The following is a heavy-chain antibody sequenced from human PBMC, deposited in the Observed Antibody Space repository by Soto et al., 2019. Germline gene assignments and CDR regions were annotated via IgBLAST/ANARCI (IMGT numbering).Heavy chain of an antibody. CDR3: ARASPLSLRYFDWLLSPPDA. V-gene: IGHV3-30-3*01. CDR2: ISYDGSNK. Sequence: GSLRLSCAASGFTFSSYAMHWVRQAPGKGLEWVAVISYDGSNKYYADSVKGRFTISRDNSKNTLYLQMNSLRAEDTAVYYCARASPLSLRYFDWLLSPPDAWGQGTLVTVSS. CDR1: GFTFSSYA. D-gene: IGHD3-9*01. J-gene: IGHJ5*02.